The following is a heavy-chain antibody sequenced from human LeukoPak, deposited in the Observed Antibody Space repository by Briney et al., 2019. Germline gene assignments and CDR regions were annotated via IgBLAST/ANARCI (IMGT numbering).Heavy chain of an antibody. CDR3: AGGTGFIIKD. V-gene: IGHV3-23*01. CDR2: ITGSGGNT. D-gene: IGHD3-9*01. Sequence: GGSLRLSCAASGFTFSSYAMSWVRQAPGKGLEWASAITGSGGNTYYADSVKGRFTISRDNSKNTLYLQMNSLRVEDTAMYYCAGGTGFIIKDWGQGTLVTVSS. J-gene: IGHJ4*02. CDR1: GFTFSSYA.